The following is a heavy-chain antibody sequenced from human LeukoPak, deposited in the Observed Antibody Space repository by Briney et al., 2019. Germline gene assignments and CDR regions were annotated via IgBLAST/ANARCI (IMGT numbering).Heavy chain of an antibody. CDR2: ISFDGSNK. V-gene: IGHV3-30-3*01. Sequence: GGSLRLSCAASGFTFISYAMHWVRQAPGKGLEWVAVISFDGSNKYYADSVKGRFTISRDNSKNTLYLQMNRLRTEDTAVYYCARGALDIVVVPAADDAFDIWGQGTMVTVSS. CDR1: GFTFISYA. D-gene: IGHD2-2*03. CDR3: ARGALDIVVVPAADDAFDI. J-gene: IGHJ3*02.